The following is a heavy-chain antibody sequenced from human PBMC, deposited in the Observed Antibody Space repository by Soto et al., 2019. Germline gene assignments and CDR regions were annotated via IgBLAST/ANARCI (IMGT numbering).Heavy chain of an antibody. D-gene: IGHD3-16*01. CDR3: SRGGDVFDY. CDR1: GFVFGGYG. V-gene: IGHV3-30*03. CDR2: TSYDGSKK. J-gene: IGHJ4*02. Sequence: QVQLVESGGGVVRPGKSLTVSCTGSGFVFGGYGIHWVRQTPGKGLEWLAMTSYDGSKKYFADSVKGRFTISRDNSKNTMYLQMDNRRLEETAVYYGSRGGDVFDYWGRGTLVTVSS.